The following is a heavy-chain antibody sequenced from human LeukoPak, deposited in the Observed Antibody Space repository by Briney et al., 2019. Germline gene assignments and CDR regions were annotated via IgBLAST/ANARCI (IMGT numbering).Heavy chain of an antibody. J-gene: IGHJ3*02. Sequence: GGSLRLSCAASGATFSGSAMHWVRQASGKGLEWVGRIRSKANSYATAYAASVKGRFTISRDDSKNTAYLQMNSLKTVDTAVYYCTRSFIAGATGAIDIWGQGTMVTVSS. D-gene: IGHD1-26*01. CDR3: TRSFIAGATGAIDI. CDR2: IRSKANSYAT. CDR1: GATFSGSA. V-gene: IGHV3-73*01.